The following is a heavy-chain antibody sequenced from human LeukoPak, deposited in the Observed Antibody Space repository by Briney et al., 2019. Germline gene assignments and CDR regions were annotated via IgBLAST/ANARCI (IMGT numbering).Heavy chain of an antibody. Sequence: GESLKISCKGSGYSFTSYWIGWVRQLPGKGLEWMEIIYPGDSDTRYSPSFQGQVTISADKSISTAYLQWSSLKASEIAMYYCASSITIFGVAFFYWGQGTLVTVSS. CDR3: ASSITIFGVAFFY. CDR1: GYSFTSYW. D-gene: IGHD3-3*01. J-gene: IGHJ4*02. V-gene: IGHV5-51*01. CDR2: IYPGDSDT.